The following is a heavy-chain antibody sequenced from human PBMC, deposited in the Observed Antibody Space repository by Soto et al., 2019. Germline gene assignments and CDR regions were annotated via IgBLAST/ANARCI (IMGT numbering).Heavy chain of an antibody. J-gene: IGHJ3*02. CDR2: INSDGSST. CDR1: GFTFSSYW. Sequence: GGSLRLSCAASGFTFSSYWMHWVRQAPGKGLVWVSRINSDGSSTSYADSVKGRFTISRDNAKNTLYLQMNSLGAEDTAVYYCARGGISDYDFRDAFDIWGQGTMVTVSS. V-gene: IGHV3-74*01. D-gene: IGHD5-12*01. CDR3: ARGGISDYDFRDAFDI.